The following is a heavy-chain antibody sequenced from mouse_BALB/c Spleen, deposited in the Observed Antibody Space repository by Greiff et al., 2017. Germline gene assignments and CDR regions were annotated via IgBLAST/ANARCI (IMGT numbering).Heavy chain of an antibody. D-gene: IGHD1-1*01. V-gene: IGHV1-69*02. J-gene: IGHJ2*01. Sequence: QVQLQQPGAELVKPGAPVKLSCKASGYTFTSYWMNWVKQRPGRGLEWIGRIDPSDSETHYNQKFKDKATLTVDKSSSTAYIQLSSLTSEDSAVYYCARLGITTVVGFDYWGQGTTLTVSS. CDR2: IDPSDSET. CDR1: GYTFTSYW. CDR3: ARLGITTVVGFDY.